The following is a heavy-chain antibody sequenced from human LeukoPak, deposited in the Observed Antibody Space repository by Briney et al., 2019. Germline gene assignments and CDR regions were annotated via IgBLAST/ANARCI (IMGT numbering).Heavy chain of an antibody. D-gene: IGHD4-17*01. Sequence: GGSLRLSCAASGFTFSSYDMHWVRQATGKGLEWVSAIGTAGDTYYPGSVKGRFTISRENAKNSLYLQMNSLRAGDTAVYYCARVSDYGDFDYWGQGTLVTVSP. CDR1: GFTFSSYD. CDR3: ARVSDYGDFDY. CDR2: IGTAGDT. V-gene: IGHV3-13*01. J-gene: IGHJ4*02.